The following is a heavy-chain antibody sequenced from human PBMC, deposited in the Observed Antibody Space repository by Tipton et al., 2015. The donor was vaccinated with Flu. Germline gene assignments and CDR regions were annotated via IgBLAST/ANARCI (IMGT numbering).Heavy chain of an antibody. V-gene: IGHV4-4*09. J-gene: IGHJ4*02. Sequence: QLVQSGAEVKPSETLSLTCTVSGGSIGSYYWNWIRQPPGKGLEWIGYIYTSQYTKYNPSLKSRVTIAVDTSKKQFSLQLTSVTAADTAVYYCARDPSLGMPDYFGSWGQGTLVTASS. D-gene: IGHD2-2*01. CDR2: IYTSQYT. CDR1: GGSIGSYY. CDR3: ARDPSLGMPDYFGS.